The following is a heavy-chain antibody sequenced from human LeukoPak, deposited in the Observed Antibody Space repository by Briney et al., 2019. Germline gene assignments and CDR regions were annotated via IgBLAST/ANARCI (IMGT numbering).Heavy chain of an antibody. V-gene: IGHV3-30*02. CDR1: GFTFITYG. CDR3: AKATYSGSFPYFDY. CDR2: IRYDGNTN. Sequence: GGSLRLSCPASGFTFITYGMHWVRQAPGKGLEWVAFIRYDGNTNYYADSVKGRFTSSRDNSKNTLYLQMHSLRAEDTAVYYCAKATYSGSFPYFDYWGQGTLVTVSS. J-gene: IGHJ4*02. D-gene: IGHD1-26*01.